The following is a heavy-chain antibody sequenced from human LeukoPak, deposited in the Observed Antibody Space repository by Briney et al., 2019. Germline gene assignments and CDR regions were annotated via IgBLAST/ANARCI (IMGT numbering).Heavy chain of an antibody. D-gene: IGHD1-7*01. CDR3: ARDLAGTTGFDY. CDR1: AYSISSGYY. V-gene: IGHV4-38-2*02. CDR2: FYHSGST. J-gene: IGHJ4*02. Sequence: SETLSLTCAVSAYSISSGYYWGWIRQPPGKGLEWIGSFYHSGSTYYNPSLKSRVTISVDTSKNQFSLKLSSVTAADTAVYYCARDLAGTTGFDYWGQGTLVTVSS.